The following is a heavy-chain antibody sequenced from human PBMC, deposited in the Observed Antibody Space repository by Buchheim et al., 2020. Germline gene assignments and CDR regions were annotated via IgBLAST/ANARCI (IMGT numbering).Heavy chain of an antibody. J-gene: IGHJ5*02. CDR2: IYYSGST. CDR1: GGSISSGDYY. CDR3: ARSSPYGSGSYYMGPARFDP. Sequence: QVQLQESGPGLVKPSQPLSLTCTVSGGSISSGDYYWSWIRQPPGKGLEWIGHIYYSGSTYYNPSLKRRVTISVDTSKNQFSLKLSSVTAADTAVYYCARSSPYGSGSYYMGPARFDPWGQGTL. D-gene: IGHD3-10*01. V-gene: IGHV4-30-4*01.